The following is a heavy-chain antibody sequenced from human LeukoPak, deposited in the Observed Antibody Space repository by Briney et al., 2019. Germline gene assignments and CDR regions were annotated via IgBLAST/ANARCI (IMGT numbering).Heavy chain of an antibody. V-gene: IGHV3-23*01. D-gene: IGHD4-17*01. CDR1: GFTLRLYV. CDR3: AKDPDDYAEYVDAFHI. J-gene: IGHJ3*02. Sequence: GESLRLSCAASGFTLRLYVMSWVRQTPGKGLEWVSSVTGSGVNTYYADSVEGRFTISRDNSKNTVYLQMNSLRVEDTAMYYCAKDPDDYAEYVDAFHIWGLGTMVTVSS. CDR2: VTGSGVNT.